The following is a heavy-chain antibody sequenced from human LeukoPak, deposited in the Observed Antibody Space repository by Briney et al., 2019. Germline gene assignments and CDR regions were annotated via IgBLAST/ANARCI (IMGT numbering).Heavy chain of an antibody. D-gene: IGHD6-19*01. V-gene: IGHV3-64*01. J-gene: IGHJ1*01. Sequence: GGSLRLSCAASGFTFNNYAMYWVRQAPGKGLEYVSGISSNVGSTDYANSVKGRFTISRDNSKNTLYLQMGSLRAEDMAVYYCARVGPVAGTFYFQHRGQGTLVTVSS. CDR3: ARVGPVAGTFYFQH. CDR2: ISSNVGST. CDR1: GFTFNNYA.